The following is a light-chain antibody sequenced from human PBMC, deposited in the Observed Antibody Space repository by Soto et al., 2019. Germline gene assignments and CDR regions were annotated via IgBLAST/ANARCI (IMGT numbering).Light chain of an antibody. CDR3: QQYGRSPFT. V-gene: IGKV3-20*01. CDR1: QSVSSY. J-gene: IGKJ3*01. CDR2: GAS. Sequence: EIVLTQSPDTLSLSPGERATLSCRASQSVSSYLAWYQQKPGQAPRLLIYGASYRATGIPDRFTGSGSGTDFILIISRLEPEDLAVYYCQQYGRSPFTFGPGTRVDLK.